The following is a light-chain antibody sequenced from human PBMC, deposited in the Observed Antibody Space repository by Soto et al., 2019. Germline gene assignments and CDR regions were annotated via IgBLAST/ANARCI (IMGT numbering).Light chain of an antibody. CDR2: YDD. V-gene: IGLV1-36*01. Sequence: QSVLTQPPSVSEAPRQRVTISCSGSSSNIGNNAVNWYQQLPGKAPKLLIYYDDLLPSGVSDRFSGSKSGTSASLAISGLQSEDEADYYCAAWDDSLKGVVLGGGTKVTVL. J-gene: IGLJ2*01. CDR1: SSNIGNNA. CDR3: AAWDDSLKGVV.